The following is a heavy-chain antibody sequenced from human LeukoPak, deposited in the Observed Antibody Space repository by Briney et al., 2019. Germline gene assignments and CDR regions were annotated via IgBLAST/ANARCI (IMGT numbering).Heavy chain of an antibody. CDR1: GFTFSSYE. CDR3: ARGSVTMIVVVITPWFDP. Sequence: GGSLRLSCAASGFTFSSYEMNWDRQAPGKGLEWVSYISSSGSTIYYADSVKGRFTISRDNAKNSLYLQMNSLRAEDTAVYYCARGSVTMIVVVITPWFDPWGQGTLVTVSS. V-gene: IGHV3-48*03. D-gene: IGHD3-22*01. CDR2: ISSSGSTI. J-gene: IGHJ5*02.